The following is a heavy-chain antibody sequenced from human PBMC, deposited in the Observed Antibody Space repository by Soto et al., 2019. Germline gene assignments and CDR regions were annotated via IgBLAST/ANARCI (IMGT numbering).Heavy chain of an antibody. J-gene: IGHJ3*02. CDR3: AKTWIQLWPSAFDI. Sequence: SGGSLRLSCAASGFTFSSYAMHWVRQAPGKGLEWVAVISYDGSNKYYADSVKGRFTISRDNSKNTLYLQMNSLRAEDTAVYYCAKTWIQLWPSAFDIWGQGTMVTVSS. CDR2: ISYDGSNK. V-gene: IGHV3-30-3*02. D-gene: IGHD5-18*01. CDR1: GFTFSSYA.